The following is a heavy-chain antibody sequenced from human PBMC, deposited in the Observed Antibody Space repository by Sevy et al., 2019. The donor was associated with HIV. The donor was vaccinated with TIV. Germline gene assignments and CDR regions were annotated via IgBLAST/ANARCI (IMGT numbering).Heavy chain of an antibody. D-gene: IGHD5-12*01. CDR2: ISYDGSNK. Sequence: GGSLRLSCAASGFTFSSYAMHWVRQAPGKGLEWVAVISYDGSNKYYADSVKGRFTISRDNSKNTLYLQMNSLRAEDTAVYYCARGARGYSGYDSYYFDYWGQGTLVTVSS. J-gene: IGHJ4*02. V-gene: IGHV3-30-3*01. CDR3: ARGARGYSGYDSYYFDY. CDR1: GFTFSSYA.